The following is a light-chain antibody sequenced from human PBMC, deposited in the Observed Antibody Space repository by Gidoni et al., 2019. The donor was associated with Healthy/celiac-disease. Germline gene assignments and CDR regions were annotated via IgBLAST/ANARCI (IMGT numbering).Light chain of an antibody. CDR1: SSDVGGYNY. Sequence: QSALTQPPSASGSPGQSVTIPCTGTSSDVGGYNYVSWYQQHPGKAPKLMIYEVSKRPSGVPDRFSGSKSGNTASRTVSGLQAEDEADYDCSSYAGSNNLVFGGGTKLTVL. CDR2: EVS. J-gene: IGLJ2*01. V-gene: IGLV2-8*01. CDR3: SSYAGSNNLV.